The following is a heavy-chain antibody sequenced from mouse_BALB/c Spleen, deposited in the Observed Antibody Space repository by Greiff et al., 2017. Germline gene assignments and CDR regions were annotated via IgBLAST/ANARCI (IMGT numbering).Heavy chain of an antibody. V-gene: IGHV14-3*02. CDR3: ARDYYGSSPYYAIDD. D-gene: IGHD1-1*01. J-gene: IGHJ4*01. CDR2: IDPANGNT. Sequence: EVKLMESGAELVKPGASVKLSCTASGFNIKDTYMHWVKQRPEQGLEWIGRIDPANGNTKYDPKFQGKATITADTSSNTAYLQLSSLTSEDTAVYYCARDYYGSSPYYAIDDWGQGTSVTVSS. CDR1: GFNIKDTY.